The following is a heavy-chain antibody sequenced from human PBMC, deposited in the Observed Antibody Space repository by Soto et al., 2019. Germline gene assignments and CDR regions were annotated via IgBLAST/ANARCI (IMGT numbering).Heavy chain of an antibody. Sequence: EVQLVESGGGLVQPGGSLRLSCAASGFTFSSYWMSWVRQAPGKGLEWVANIKQDGSEKYYVDSVKGRFTISRDNAKNSLYLQMNSLRAEDTAVYYCARDPYGIAAGGGWFDPWGQGTLVTVSS. CDR2: IKQDGSEK. D-gene: IGHD6-13*01. V-gene: IGHV3-7*01. CDR1: GFTFSSYW. J-gene: IGHJ5*02. CDR3: ARDPYGIAAGGGWFDP.